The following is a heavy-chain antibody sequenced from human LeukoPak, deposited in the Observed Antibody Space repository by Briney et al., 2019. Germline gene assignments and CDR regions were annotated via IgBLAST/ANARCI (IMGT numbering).Heavy chain of an antibody. CDR3: ARESHEGATRAYNWFDP. D-gene: IGHD1-26*01. CDR2: ISYDGDKQ. Sequence: GRSLRLSCAATGFTFNTFAMHWVRQAPGKGLEWLGLISYDGDKQIYPASVKGRFSFSRDNTNKTLYMQMNKERPDDTALYYCARESHEGATRAYNWFDPWGQGTLVTVSS. CDR1: GFTFNTFA. J-gene: IGHJ5*02. V-gene: IGHV3-30-3*01.